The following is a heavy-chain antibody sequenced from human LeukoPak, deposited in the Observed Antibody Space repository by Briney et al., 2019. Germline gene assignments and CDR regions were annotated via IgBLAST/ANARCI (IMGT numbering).Heavy chain of an antibody. CDR1: GFTFSSYG. J-gene: IGHJ6*04. D-gene: IGHD6-13*01. CDR3: AKDVSSSWYYYYGVDV. Sequence: PGGSLRLSCAASGFTFSSYGMHWVRQAPGKGLEWVALISYDGSNKYYADSVKGRFTISRDNSKNTLYLQMNSLRAEDTAVYYCAKDVSSSWYYYYGVDVWGKGTTVTVSS. V-gene: IGHV3-30*18. CDR2: ISYDGSNK.